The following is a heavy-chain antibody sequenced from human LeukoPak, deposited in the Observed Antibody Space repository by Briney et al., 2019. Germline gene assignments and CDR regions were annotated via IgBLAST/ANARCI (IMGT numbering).Heavy chain of an antibody. J-gene: IGHJ4*02. CDR2: IYSGGST. CDR3: ARLDNYYDSSGEDY. CDR1: GFTVSSNY. Sequence: GGSLRLSCAASGFTVSSNYMSWVRQAPGKGLEWVSVIYSGGSTYYADSVKGRFTISRDNSKNTPYLQMNSLRAEDTAVYYCARLDNYYDSSGEDYWGQGTLVTVSS. D-gene: IGHD3-22*01. V-gene: IGHV3-53*01.